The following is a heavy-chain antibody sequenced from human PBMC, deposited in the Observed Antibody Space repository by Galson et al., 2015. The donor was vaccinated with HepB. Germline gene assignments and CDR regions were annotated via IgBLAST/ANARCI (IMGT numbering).Heavy chain of an antibody. CDR1: GYTFTSYD. J-gene: IGHJ5*02. D-gene: IGHD3-3*01. V-gene: IGHV1-8*01. CDR2: MNPDNGNT. Sequence: SVKVSCKASGYTFTSYDINWVRQATGQGLEWMGWMNPDNGNTGYAQKFQGRVTMTRNTSISTAYMELSSLRSEDTAVYYCARSHLTNNWFDPWGQGTLVTVSS. CDR3: ARSHLTNNWFDP.